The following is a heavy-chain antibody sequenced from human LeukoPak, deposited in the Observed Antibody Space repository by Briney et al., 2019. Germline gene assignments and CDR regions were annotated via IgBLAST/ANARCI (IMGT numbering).Heavy chain of an antibody. CDR3: VRGGWELDY. CDR2: LKEDRTAD. CDR1: GFSVRVFW. Sequence: GGSLRLSGAASGFSVRVFWRAWGRRAPGKGLEWVGHLKEDRTADYYVDSVKGRFTISKDDGKNSLHLQMTSLRVEDTAVYYCVRGGWELDYWGQGTLVTVSS. J-gene: IGHJ4*02. V-gene: IGHV3-7*01. D-gene: IGHD4-23*01.